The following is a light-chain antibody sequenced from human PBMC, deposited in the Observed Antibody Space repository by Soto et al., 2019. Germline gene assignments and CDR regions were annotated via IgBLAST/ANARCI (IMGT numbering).Light chain of an antibody. J-gene: IGLJ2*01. CDR1: SSDVGGYNL. CDR2: QDT. CDR3: CSYAGSYTLI. Sequence: QSARTQPASVSRSPGQSITISCTGTSSDVGGYNLVSWYQQHPAKAPKLIIYQDTQRPSGVSDRFSGSKSGTTASLTISGLQTEDETDYYCCSYAGSYTLIFGGGTKLTLL. V-gene: IGLV2-23*01.